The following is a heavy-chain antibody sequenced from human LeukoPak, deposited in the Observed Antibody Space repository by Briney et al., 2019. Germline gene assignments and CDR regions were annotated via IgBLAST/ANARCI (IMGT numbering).Heavy chain of an antibody. D-gene: IGHD2-21*02. CDR3: ARASIVVVTPAAAFDI. CDR1: GGTFSSYA. J-gene: IGHJ3*02. Sequence: EASVTVPCTASGGTFSSYAISWVRQAPGQGLEWMGGIIPIFGTANYAQKFQGRVTITADESTSTAYMELSSLRSEDTAVYYCARASIVVVTPAAAFDIWGQGTMVTVSS. V-gene: IGHV1-69*13. CDR2: IIPIFGTA.